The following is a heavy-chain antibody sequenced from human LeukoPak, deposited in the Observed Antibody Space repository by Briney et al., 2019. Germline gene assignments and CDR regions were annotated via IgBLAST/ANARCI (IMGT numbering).Heavy chain of an antibody. CDR3: XXXXXDSGFAFDT. V-gene: IGHV3-73*01. D-gene: IGHD3-22*01. Sequence: TGGSLKLSCAASGFTFSDSAINWVRQASGKGLEWVGRIRSKDNNYATAYGASVKGRFTIARDDPKNTAYLQMNSLKTEDTAVXXXXXXXXDSGFAFDTWGQGTMVTVSS. J-gene: IGHJ3*02. CDR1: GFTFSDSA. CDR2: IRSKDNNYAT.